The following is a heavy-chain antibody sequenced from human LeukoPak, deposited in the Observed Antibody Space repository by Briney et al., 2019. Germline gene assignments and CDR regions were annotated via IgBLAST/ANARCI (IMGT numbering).Heavy chain of an antibody. J-gene: IGHJ6*02. D-gene: IGHD1-26*01. CDR1: GFTFSSYG. Sequence: GGSLRLSCAASGFTFSSYGIHWVRQAPGKGLEWVAVIWYDGSNKCYADSVKGRFTISRDNSKNTLYLQMNSLRAEDTAVYYCARDSGSYPSYYYYYGMDVWGQGTTVTVSS. V-gene: IGHV3-33*01. CDR2: IWYDGSNK. CDR3: ARDSGSYPSYYYYYGMDV.